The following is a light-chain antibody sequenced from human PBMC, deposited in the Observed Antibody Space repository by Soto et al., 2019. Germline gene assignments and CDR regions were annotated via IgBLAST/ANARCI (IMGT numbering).Light chain of an antibody. Sequence: EIVLTQSPGTLSLSPGERATLSCRASQSVSSSFLAWYQQKPGRAPRLLIYGASSRATGIPDRFGGSGSGTDFTLTISRLEPEDFAVYYCQQYGRSPFTFGPGTKVDIK. CDR3: QQYGRSPFT. CDR2: GAS. V-gene: IGKV3-20*01. CDR1: QSVSSSF. J-gene: IGKJ3*01.